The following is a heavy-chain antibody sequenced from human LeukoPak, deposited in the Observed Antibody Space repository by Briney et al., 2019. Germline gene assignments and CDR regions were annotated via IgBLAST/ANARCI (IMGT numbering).Heavy chain of an antibody. CDR1: GFTFSSYA. CDR2: ISGSGGST. D-gene: IGHD3-3*01. Sequence: QTGGSLRPSCAASGFTFSSYAMSWVRQAPGKGLEWVSAISGSGGSTYYADSVKGRFTISRDNSKNTLYLQMNSLRAEDTAVYYCAKDSVTKYDFWSGPTYFVDYWGQGTLVTVSS. CDR3: AKDSVTKYDFWSGPTYFVDY. V-gene: IGHV3-23*01. J-gene: IGHJ4*02.